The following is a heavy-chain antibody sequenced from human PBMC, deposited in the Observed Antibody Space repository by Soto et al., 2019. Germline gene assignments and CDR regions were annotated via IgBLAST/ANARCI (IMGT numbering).Heavy chain of an antibody. V-gene: IGHV3-72*01. CDR3: VGVSFHPFDD. CDR1: GFIFSDHH. Sequence: GGSLTLSCAASGFIFSDHHLNWVRQAAGKGLEWVSRSRKKTHYHTTEYAASVKSTFTISRADSMDLRFLKINSLKADYTAVYYCVGVSFHPFDDWGQGTLVTVSS. CDR2: SRKKTHYHTT. J-gene: IGHJ4*02.